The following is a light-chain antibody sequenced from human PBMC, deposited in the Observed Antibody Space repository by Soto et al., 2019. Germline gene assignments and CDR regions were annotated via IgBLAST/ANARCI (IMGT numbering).Light chain of an antibody. CDR1: QSVSSSY. V-gene: IGKV3-20*01. J-gene: IGKJ4*01. Sequence: EIVLTQSPGTLSLSPGERATLSCRASQSVSSSYLAWYQQKPGQAPRLLIYGASSRATGIPDRFSGSGSGRDFTRTISRLEPEDFAVYYGQQYGSSPLTFGGGTKVEIK. CDR2: GAS. CDR3: QQYGSSPLT.